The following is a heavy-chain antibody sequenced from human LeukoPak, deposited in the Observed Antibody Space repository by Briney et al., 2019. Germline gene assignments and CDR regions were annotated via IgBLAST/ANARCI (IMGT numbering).Heavy chain of an antibody. V-gene: IGHV3-23*01. Sequence: GGSLRLSCAASGFTFSSYAMSWVRQAPGKGLEWVSAISGSGGSTYYADSVKGRFTISRDNSKNTLYLQMNSLRAEDTAVYYCAKSGGGIVVVPAAIGYMDVWGKGTTVTVSS. D-gene: IGHD2-2*01. CDR2: ISGSGGST. CDR3: AKSGGGIVVVPAAIGYMDV. CDR1: GFTFSSYA. J-gene: IGHJ6*03.